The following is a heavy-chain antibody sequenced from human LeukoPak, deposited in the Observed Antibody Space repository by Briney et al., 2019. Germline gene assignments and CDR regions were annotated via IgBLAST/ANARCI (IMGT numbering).Heavy chain of an antibody. CDR3: ARPRAAADTYYFDY. V-gene: IGHV1-18*01. CDR1: GYTFTSSG. CDR2: ISGYNGHT. J-gene: IGHJ4*02. D-gene: IGHD6-13*01. Sequence: GASVKVSCKASGYTFTSSGISWVRQAPGQGLEWMGWISGYNGHTNYAQKFQGRVTMTTDTSTSTAYMELRSLRSDDTAVYYCARPRAAADTYYFDYWGQGTMVTVSS.